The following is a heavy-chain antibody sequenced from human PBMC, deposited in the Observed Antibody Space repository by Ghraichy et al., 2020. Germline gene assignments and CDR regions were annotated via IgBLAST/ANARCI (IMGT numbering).Heavy chain of an antibody. V-gene: IGHV4-59*08. J-gene: IGHJ5*02. Sequence: SETLSLTCTVSGGSMSSHYWSWIRQPPGKGLEWIGYIYYSGSTSYNPSLKSRVTISVDTSKNQFSLKLSSVTAADTAVYYCVRQPPKSYSSDYINWFDPWGQGSLVTVSS. CDR1: GGSMSSHY. CDR2: IYYSGST. D-gene: IGHD6-25*01. CDR3: VRQPPKSYSSDYINWFDP.